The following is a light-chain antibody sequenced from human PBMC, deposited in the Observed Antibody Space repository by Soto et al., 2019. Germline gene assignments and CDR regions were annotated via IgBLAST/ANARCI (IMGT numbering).Light chain of an antibody. CDR3: CSYAGSGTDNYV. J-gene: IGLJ1*01. CDR2: EGI. Sequence: QSALTQPASVSGSPGQSISVSCTGSSGDVGSYKYVSWYQQHPGKAPKLIIYEGIKRPSGVSNRFSGSKSGNTAFLTISGLQAEDEADYYCCSYAGSGTDNYVFGSGTKLTVL. V-gene: IGLV2-23*01. CDR1: SGDVGSYKY.